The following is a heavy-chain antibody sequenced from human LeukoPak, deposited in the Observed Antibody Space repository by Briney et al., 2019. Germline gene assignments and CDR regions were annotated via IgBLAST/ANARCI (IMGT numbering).Heavy chain of an antibody. D-gene: IGHD4-17*01. CDR3: ASSMTTESN. CDR1: GGSFSGYY. J-gene: IGHJ4*02. CDR2: INHSGST. V-gene: IGHV4-34*01. Sequence: PSETLSLTCAVYGGSFSGYYWSWIRQPPGKGLEWIGEINHSGSTNYNPSLKSRVTTSVDTSKNQFSLKLSSVTAADTAVYYRASSMTTESNWGQGTLVTVSS.